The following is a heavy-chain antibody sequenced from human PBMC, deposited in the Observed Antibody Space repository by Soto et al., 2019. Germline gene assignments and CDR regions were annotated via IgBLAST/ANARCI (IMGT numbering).Heavy chain of an antibody. Sequence: QVQLVESGGGVVQPGRSLRLSCAASGFTFSSYAMHWVRQAPGKGLEWVAVISYDGSNKYQADSVKGRFTISRDNSKNTLDLQMNSVRAEDTAVYYCARDLWGEGATDYWGQGILVTVSS. CDR1: GFTFSSYA. V-gene: IGHV3-30-3*01. CDR2: ISYDGSNK. CDR3: ARDLWGEGATDY. J-gene: IGHJ4*02. D-gene: IGHD1-26*01.